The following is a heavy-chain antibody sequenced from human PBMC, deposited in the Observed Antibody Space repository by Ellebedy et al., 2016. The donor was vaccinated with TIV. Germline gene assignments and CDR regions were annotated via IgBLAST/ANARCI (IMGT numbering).Heavy chain of an antibody. CDR1: GGTFSNQA. CDR2: IIPSLNIT. V-gene: IGHV1-69*04. J-gene: IGHJ3*02. CDR3: ARGRSGTSFPNSFDI. Sequence: AASVKVSCKASGGTFSNQALSWVRQAPGQGLEWMGRIIPSLNITNYAQTFQGRVTITADKSTTTVYLELNSLRSEDTAVFYCARGRSGTSFPNSFDIWGQGTLVTVSS. D-gene: IGHD1-26*01.